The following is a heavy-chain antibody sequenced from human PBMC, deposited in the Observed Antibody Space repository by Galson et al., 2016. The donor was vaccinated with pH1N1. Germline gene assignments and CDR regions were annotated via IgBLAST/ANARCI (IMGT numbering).Heavy chain of an antibody. CDR1: GFLVTDRF. V-gene: IGHV3-53*01. Sequence: SLRLSCAATGFLVTDRFMSWVRQAPGKRLEWVSIVYPGDGTYYADFAEGRFTISRDTSKNMLFLHMNDLRADDTALYYCAVDTVPNGADHWGQGTLVTVSS. D-gene: IGHD4-17*01. J-gene: IGHJ5*02. CDR2: VYPGDGT. CDR3: AVDTVPNGADH.